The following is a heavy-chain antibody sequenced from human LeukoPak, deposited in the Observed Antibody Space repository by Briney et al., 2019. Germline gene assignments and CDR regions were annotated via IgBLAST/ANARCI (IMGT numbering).Heavy chain of an antibody. CDR1: GYTFTSYY. CDR2: INPSGGST. Sequence: ASVKVSCKASGYTFTSYYMHWVRQAPGQGLEWMGIINPSGGSTSYAQKFQGRVTMTRDTSTSTVYMELSSLRSEDTAVYYCARERYYYDSSDQNPLYYYYYYMDVWGKGTTVTISS. J-gene: IGHJ6*03. CDR3: ARERYYYDSSDQNPLYYYYYYMDV. V-gene: IGHV1-46*01. D-gene: IGHD3-22*01.